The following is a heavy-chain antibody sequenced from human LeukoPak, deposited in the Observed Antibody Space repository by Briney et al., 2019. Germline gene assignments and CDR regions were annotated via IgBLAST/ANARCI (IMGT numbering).Heavy chain of an antibody. V-gene: IGHV3-23*01. CDR2: ISSSGDT. J-gene: IGHJ4*02. CDR1: GFTFRNYA. Sequence: GGSLRLSCAASGFTFRNYAMSWVRQAPGKGLEWLSAISSSGDTYYAGSVRGRFTISRDNSKNTLYLQMNSLRAEDTAVYYCAKDAVGATAYYFDYWGQGTLVTVSS. D-gene: IGHD1-26*01. CDR3: AKDAVGATAYYFDY.